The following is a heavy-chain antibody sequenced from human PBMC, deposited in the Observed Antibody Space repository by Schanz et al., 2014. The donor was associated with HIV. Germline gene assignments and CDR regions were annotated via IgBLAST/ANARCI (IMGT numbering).Heavy chain of an antibody. CDR3: ATQIAVAGRGGDALDL. J-gene: IGHJ3*01. V-gene: IGHV3-48*02. D-gene: IGHD6-19*01. Sequence: EVQLVESGGGLVQPGGSLRLSCAASGFTFSSYSMNWVRQAPGKGLECVSYISSSSSTIYYADSVKGRFTISRDNAKKTLYLQMNSRRDDDTAVYYGATQIAVAGRGGDALDLWGQWTMVIVSS. CDR2: ISSSSSTI. CDR1: GFTFSSYS.